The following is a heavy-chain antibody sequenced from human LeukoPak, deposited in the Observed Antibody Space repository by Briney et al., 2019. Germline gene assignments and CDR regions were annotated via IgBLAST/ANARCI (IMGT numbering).Heavy chain of an antibody. Sequence: GGSLRLSCAAPGFTFSSYEMNWVRQAPGKGLEWVSYISSSGSTIYYADSEKGRFTISRDNAKNSLYLQMNSLRAEDTAVYYCARDGGEGLRLGDPSPRGYFDYWGQGTLVTVSS. J-gene: IGHJ4*02. V-gene: IGHV3-48*03. D-gene: IGHD3-16*01. CDR2: ISSSGSTI. CDR3: ARDGGEGLRLGDPSPRGYFDY. CDR1: GFTFSSYE.